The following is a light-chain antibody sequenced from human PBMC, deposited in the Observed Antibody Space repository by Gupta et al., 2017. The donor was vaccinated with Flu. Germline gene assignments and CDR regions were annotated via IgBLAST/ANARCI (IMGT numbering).Light chain of an antibody. J-gene: IGKJ2*01. Sequence: ATLFLSPGERATLSCRASQSVSSYLAWYKQKPGQAPRLLIYDASNRDTGIPARFSGSGCGTDFTLTISSREQEDFAVYYCQQHSNWPPYTFGQGTKVEIK. CDR1: QSVSSY. CDR3: QQHSNWPPYT. V-gene: IGKV3-11*01. CDR2: DAS.